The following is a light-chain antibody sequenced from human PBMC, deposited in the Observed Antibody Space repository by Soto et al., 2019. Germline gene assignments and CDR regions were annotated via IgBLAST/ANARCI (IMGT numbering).Light chain of an antibody. CDR1: SSDVGSYNL. CDR3: CSYAGSGVV. CDR2: EGS. Sequence: QSVLTQPASVSGSPGQSITISCTGTSSDVGSYNLVSWYQQHPGKAPKLMIYEGSKRPSGVSNRFSGSKSGNTASLTISGLQDEDEADSYCCSYAGSGVVLGGGTKLTVL. J-gene: IGLJ2*01. V-gene: IGLV2-23*01.